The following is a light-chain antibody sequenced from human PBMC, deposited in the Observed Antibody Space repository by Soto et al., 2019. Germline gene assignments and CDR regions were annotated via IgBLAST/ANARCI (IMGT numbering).Light chain of an antibody. CDR3: LINDSGARV. V-gene: IGLV7-46*01. CDR1: TGAVTNGHY. CDR2: DTS. Sequence: QAVVTQEPSLTVSPGGTVNLTCGSSTGAVTNGHYPYWFQQKPGQAPRTLIYDTSNIHSWTPARFSGSLLGGKAALILSGAQPEDEADYYCLINDSGARVFGGGTQLTVL. J-gene: IGLJ3*02.